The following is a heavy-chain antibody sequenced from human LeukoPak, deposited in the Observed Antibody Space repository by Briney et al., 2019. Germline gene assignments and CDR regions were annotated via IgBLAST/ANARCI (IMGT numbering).Heavy chain of an antibody. CDR1: GFTFSNYW. D-gene: IGHD3-22*01. V-gene: IGHV3-74*01. CDR2: INSDGINT. Sequence: GGSLRLSCAASGFTFSNYWMHWVRQASGKGLVWVSRINSDGINTSYADSVKGRFTISRDNAKNTLNLQMNSLRAEDTAVYYCARDLGQYYDTSDNWFDPWGQGTLVTVSS. J-gene: IGHJ5*02. CDR3: ARDLGQYYDTSDNWFDP.